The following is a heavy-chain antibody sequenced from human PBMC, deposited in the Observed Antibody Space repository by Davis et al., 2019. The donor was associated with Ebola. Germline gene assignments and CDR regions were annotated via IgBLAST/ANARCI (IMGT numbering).Heavy chain of an antibody. CDR2: IKEDGSAT. V-gene: IGHV3-7*01. J-gene: IGHJ3*02. Sequence: PGGSLTLSCAASGVMFSRYWMSWVRHAPGKRLEWVANIKEDGSATNYVDSVKGRFTISRDNAKKSLYLQLNSLRADDTAMYYCARDYYDNSGDGFDIWGQGTMVTVSS. CDR3: ARDYYDNSGDGFDI. CDR1: GVMFSRYW. D-gene: IGHD3-22*01.